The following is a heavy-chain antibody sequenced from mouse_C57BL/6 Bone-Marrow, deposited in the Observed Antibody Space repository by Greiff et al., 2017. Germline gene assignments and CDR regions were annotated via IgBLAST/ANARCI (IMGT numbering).Heavy chain of an antibody. J-gene: IGHJ1*03. Sequence: QVQLQQSGAELARPGASVKLSCKASGYTFTSYGISWVKQRTGQGLEWIGEIYPRSGNTYYNEKFKGKATLAADKSSSTAYMELRILTSEDSAVYFCARAGTKYFDVWGTGTTVTVSS. CDR1: GYTFTSYG. CDR2: IYPRSGNT. CDR3: ARAGTKYFDV. D-gene: IGHD4-1*01. V-gene: IGHV1-81*01.